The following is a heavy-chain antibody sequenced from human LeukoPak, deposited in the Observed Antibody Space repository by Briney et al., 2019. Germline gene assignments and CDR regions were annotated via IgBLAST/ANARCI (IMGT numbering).Heavy chain of an antibody. Sequence: PSETLSLTCTVSGGSISSSSYYWGWIRQPPGKGLEWIGSIYYSGSTYYNPSLKSRVTISVDTSKNQFSLKLSSVTAADTAVYYCARHEGPGRCQLLYNYWGQGTLVTVSS. CDR3: ARHEGPGRCQLLYNY. CDR1: GGSISSSSYY. V-gene: IGHV4-39*01. J-gene: IGHJ4*02. CDR2: IYYSGST. D-gene: IGHD2-2*02.